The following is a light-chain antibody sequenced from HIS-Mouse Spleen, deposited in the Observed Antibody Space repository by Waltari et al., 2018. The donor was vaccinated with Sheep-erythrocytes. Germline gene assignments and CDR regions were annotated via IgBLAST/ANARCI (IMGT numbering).Light chain of an antibody. V-gene: IGLV2-23*01. CDR3: CSYAGSSTPWV. Sequence: QSALTQPASVSGSPGQSITISCTGTSSEVGCYNLSSWYQQHPGKAPKLMIYEGSKRPSGVSNRFSGSKSGNTASLTISGLQAEDEADYYCCSYAGSSTPWVFGGGTKLTVL. J-gene: IGLJ3*02. CDR1: SSEVGCYNL. CDR2: EGS.